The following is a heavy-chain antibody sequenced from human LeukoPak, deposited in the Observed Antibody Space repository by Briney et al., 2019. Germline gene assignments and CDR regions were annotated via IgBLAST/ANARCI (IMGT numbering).Heavy chain of an antibody. V-gene: IGHV1-18*01. CDR2: ISAYNGNT. J-gene: IGHJ5*02. CDR3: ARGYCSSTSCYVCNWFDP. CDR1: GYTFTSYG. Sequence: ASVKVSCKASGYTFTSYGISWVRQAPGQGLEWMGWISAYNGNTNYAQKLQGRVTMTTDTSTSTAYMELRSLRSDDTAVYYCARGYCSSTSCYVCNWFDPWGQGTLVTVSS. D-gene: IGHD2-2*01.